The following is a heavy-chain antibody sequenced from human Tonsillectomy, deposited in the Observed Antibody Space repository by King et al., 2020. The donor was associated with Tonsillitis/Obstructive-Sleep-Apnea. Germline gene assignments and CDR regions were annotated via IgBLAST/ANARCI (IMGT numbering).Heavy chain of an antibody. V-gene: IGHV3-30*18. CDR2: ISYDGSNK. D-gene: IGHD1-26*01. J-gene: IGHJ6*03. CDR3: AKVGGSYGYYYYYMDV. CDR1: GLIFCYYG. Sequence: VQLVESGGGVVQPGRSLRLSCAASGLIFCYYGMNWVRQAPGKGLEGVAVISYDGSNKFYAESVKGRFTISRDNSKNTLYLQMNSLRVEDTAVYYCAKVGGSYGYYYYYMDVWGKGTTVTVSS.